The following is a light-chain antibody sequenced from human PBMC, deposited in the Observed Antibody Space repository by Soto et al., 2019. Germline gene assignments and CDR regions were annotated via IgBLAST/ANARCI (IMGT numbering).Light chain of an antibody. CDR1: QGTNNY. CDR3: QQYGSSPWT. Sequence: DIVLTQSPGTLYLSPGEGATLSCRASQGTNNYLAWYQQKPGQAPRLLIYGASSRATGIPDRFSGGGSGTDFTLTISRLEPEDFAVYYCQQYGSSPWTFGQGTKVEI. CDR2: GAS. V-gene: IGKV3-20*01. J-gene: IGKJ1*01.